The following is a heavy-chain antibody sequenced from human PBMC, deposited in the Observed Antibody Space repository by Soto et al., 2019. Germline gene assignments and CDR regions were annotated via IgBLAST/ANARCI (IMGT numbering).Heavy chain of an antibody. V-gene: IGHV1-8*01. Sequence: GASVKVSCKASGYTFTSYDINWVRQATGQGLEWMGWMNPNSGNTGYAQKFQGRVTMTRNTSISTAYMELSSLRSEDTAVYYCARDLIQPARGLSNGMDVWGQGTTVTVSS. CDR2: MNPNSGNT. CDR3: ARDLIQPARGLSNGMDV. D-gene: IGHD2-2*01. J-gene: IGHJ6*02. CDR1: GYTFTSYD.